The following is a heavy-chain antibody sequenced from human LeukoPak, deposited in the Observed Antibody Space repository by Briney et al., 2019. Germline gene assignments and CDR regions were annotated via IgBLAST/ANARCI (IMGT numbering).Heavy chain of an antibody. J-gene: IGHJ6*02. CDR3: ARDRPRAV. CDR1: GFSVSSNY. V-gene: IGHV3-53*01. Sequence: SGGSLRLSCAASGFSVSSNYMSWVRQAPGKGLEWVSVIYSGGTTYYADSVKGRFTTSRDDSKDTLYLQMNSLRAEDTAVYYCARDRPRAVWGQGTTVTVSS. CDR2: IYSGGTT.